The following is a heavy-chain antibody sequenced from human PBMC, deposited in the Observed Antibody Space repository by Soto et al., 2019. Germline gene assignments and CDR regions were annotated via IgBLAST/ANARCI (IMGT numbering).Heavy chain of an antibody. V-gene: IGHV4-4*07. D-gene: IGHD6-13*01. CDR1: GVSISSYY. CDR2: IYISGTT. Sequence: PSETLSLTCTVSGVSISSYYWSWIRQPAGKALEWIGRIYISGTTNYNPSLKSRGTMSVNTSKNQFSLKLNSVTAADTAVYYCSREKQGVAGALHYWGQGTLVTVSS. J-gene: IGHJ4*02. CDR3: SREKQGVAGALHY.